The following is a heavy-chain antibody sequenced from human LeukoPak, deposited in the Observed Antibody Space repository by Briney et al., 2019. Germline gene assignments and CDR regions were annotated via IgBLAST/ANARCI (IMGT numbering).Heavy chain of an antibody. J-gene: IGHJ4*02. CDR2: IFSDGYTK. D-gene: IGHD3-10*01. V-gene: IGHV3-33*01. Sequence: GGSLRLSCAASGFVFSSYGMHWVRQAPGKGLEWVAVIFSDGYTKYYADSVKDRFTISRDDSRNTLYLHMNSLIPGDAGVYYCARASGPFDFWGQGTLLTVSS. CDR1: GFVFSSYG. CDR3: ARASGPFDF.